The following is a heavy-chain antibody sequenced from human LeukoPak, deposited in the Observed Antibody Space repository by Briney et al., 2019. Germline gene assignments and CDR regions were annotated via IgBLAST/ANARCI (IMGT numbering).Heavy chain of an antibody. D-gene: IGHD2-8*02. J-gene: IGHJ4*02. CDR2: IYHSGST. V-gene: IGHV4-59*08. CDR3: AGHHPRNTVDY. Sequence: SETLSLTCAVYGGSFSGYYWSWIRQPPGKGLEWIGYIYHSGSTYYNPSLKSRVTISLDTSKNQFSLKLSSVTAADTAVYYCAGHHPRNTVDYWGQGTLVTVSS. CDR1: GGSFSGYY.